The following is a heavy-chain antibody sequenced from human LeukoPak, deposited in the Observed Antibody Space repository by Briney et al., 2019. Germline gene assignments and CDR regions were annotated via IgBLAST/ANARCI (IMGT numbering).Heavy chain of an antibody. CDR1: GFTFSNYG. J-gene: IGHJ4*02. CDR3: AKAPYRSGSYYNDY. CDR2: ISVSGGFT. V-gene: IGHV3-23*01. Sequence: GGSLRLSCVASGFTFSNYGMTWVRQAPGKGLEWVSAISVSGGFTYFTDSVEGRFTMSRDDSKNTLLLQMNSLRAEDTAVYYCAKAPYRSGSYYNDYWGQGTLVTVSS. D-gene: IGHD3-10*01.